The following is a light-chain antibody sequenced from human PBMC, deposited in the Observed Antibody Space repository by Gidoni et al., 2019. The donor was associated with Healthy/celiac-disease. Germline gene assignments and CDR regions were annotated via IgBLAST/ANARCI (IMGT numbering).Light chain of an antibody. CDR3: QQYNSHSLT. J-gene: IGKJ4*01. CDR1: QSISSW. Sequence: DIPMTQSPYTLSASVGDRVTITCRASQSISSWLAWYQQKPGKAPKVLIYDASSLESAVPSRFSGSGSGTEFTLTISSLQPDDFATYYCQQYNSHSLTFGGGTKVEIK. V-gene: IGKV1-5*01. CDR2: DAS.